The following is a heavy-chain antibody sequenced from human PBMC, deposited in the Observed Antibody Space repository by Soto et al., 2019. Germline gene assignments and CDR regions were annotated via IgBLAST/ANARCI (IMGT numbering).Heavy chain of an antibody. CDR3: ARDLRYCSSTSCSPEIYGMDV. Sequence: SQTLSLTCVISGDSVSSDSAAWNWIRQSPSRGLEWLGRTYYRSKWYNDYAVSVKSRITINPDTSKNQFSLQLNSVTPEDTAVYYCARDLRYCSSTSCSPEIYGMDVWGQGTTVTVSS. J-gene: IGHJ6*02. CDR1: GDSVSSDSAA. D-gene: IGHD2-2*01. CDR2: TYYRSKWYN. V-gene: IGHV6-1*01.